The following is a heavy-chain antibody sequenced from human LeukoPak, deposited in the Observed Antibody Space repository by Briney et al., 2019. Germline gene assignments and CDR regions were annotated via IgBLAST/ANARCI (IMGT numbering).Heavy chain of an antibody. CDR2: ISSSSSYI. V-gene: IGHV3-21*01. D-gene: IGHD2-15*01. CDR1: GFTFSSYS. J-gene: IGHJ6*02. CDR3: AREGCSGGSCYLTYYYGMDV. Sequence: PGGSLRLSCVASGFTFSSYSMNWVRQAPGKGLEWVSSISSSSSYIYYADSVKGRFTISRDNAKNSLYLQMNSLRAEDTAVYYCAREGCSGGSCYLTYYYGMDVWGQGTTVTVSS.